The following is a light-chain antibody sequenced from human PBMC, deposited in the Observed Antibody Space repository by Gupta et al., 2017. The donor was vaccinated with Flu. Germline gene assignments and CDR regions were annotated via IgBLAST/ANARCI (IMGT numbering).Light chain of an antibody. V-gene: IGLV1-51*01. Sequence: VPISSFVTSSNGGNNYVSCYQQLPGTAPKLLIFDNNKRPSGIPDRFSGSKSGTSATLSITGLQAGDEADYYCGTWASRLSAWVFGGGTKLTVL. J-gene: IGLJ3*02. CDR1: SSNGGNNY. CDR3: GTWASRLSAWV. CDR2: DNN.